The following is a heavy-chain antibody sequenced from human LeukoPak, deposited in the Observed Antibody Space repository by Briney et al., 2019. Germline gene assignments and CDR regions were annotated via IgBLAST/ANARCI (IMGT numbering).Heavy chain of an antibody. D-gene: IGHD3-22*01. J-gene: IGHJ6*02. CDR2: ISYDGSNK. CDR1: GGTFSSYA. CDR3: ARERPMIVVVITPSGGMDV. Sequence: SCKASGGTFSSYAMHWVRQAPGKGLEWVAVISYDGSNKYYADSVKGRFTISRDNSKNTLYLQMNSLRAEDTAVYYCARERPMIVVVITPSGGMDVWGQGTTVTVSS. V-gene: IGHV3-30*04.